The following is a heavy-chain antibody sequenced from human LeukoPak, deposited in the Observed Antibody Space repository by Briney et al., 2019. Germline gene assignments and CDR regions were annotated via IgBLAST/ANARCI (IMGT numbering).Heavy chain of an antibody. Sequence: ASVKASCKASGYTFTSYYMHWVRQAPGQGLEWMGIINPSGGSTSYAQKFQGRVTMTRDMSTSTVYMELSSLRSEDTAVYYCARDNCSGGSCYLPLDYWGQGALVTVSS. CDR3: ARDNCSGGSCYLPLDY. CDR1: GYTFTSYY. CDR2: INPSGGST. J-gene: IGHJ4*02. V-gene: IGHV1-46*01. D-gene: IGHD2-15*01.